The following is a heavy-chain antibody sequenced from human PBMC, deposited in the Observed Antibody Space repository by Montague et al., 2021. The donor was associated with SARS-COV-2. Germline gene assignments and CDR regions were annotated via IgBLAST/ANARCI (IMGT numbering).Heavy chain of an antibody. CDR2: VHYTEST. CDR1: GGSISSYY. D-gene: IGHD1-1*01. Sequence: SETLSLTCEVSGGSISSYYWSWIRQSPGKGLEWIGYVHYTESTKYNPSLKTRVTLSLDTPKNQFSLKLSSVTAADTAVYYCARAQNTCFIANCVNYFEVWGLGALVTVSS. CDR3: ARAQNTCFIANCVNYFEV. V-gene: IGHV4-59*01. J-gene: IGHJ4*02.